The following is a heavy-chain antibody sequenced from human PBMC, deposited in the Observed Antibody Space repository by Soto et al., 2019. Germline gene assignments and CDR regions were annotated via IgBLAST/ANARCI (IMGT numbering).Heavy chain of an antibody. Sequence: GGSLRLSCADSGFTLTSYVMNWVRQAPGKGLEWVSSISASGSYIYYADSVKGRFTISRDNAKYSLYLQMNSLRDEDTAVYYCASGTSFFDHWGQGTLVTVSS. D-gene: IGHD1-7*01. CDR2: ISASGSYI. CDR3: ASGTSFFDH. CDR1: GFTLTSYV. J-gene: IGHJ4*02. V-gene: IGHV3-21*01.